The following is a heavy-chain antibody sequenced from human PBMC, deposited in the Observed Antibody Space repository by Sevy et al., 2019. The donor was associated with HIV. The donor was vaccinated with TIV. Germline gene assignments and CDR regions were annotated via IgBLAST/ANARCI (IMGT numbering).Heavy chain of an antibody. Sequence: EGSLRLSCAASRFTFSDYYMTWIRQAPGKGLEWVSHISSGGSNKYYADSVKGRFTISRDNAKNSLYLQMNSLRVEDTALYYCARVRYNYGSYYFDYWGQGTLVTVSS. J-gene: IGHJ4*02. CDR1: RFTFSDYY. CDR2: ISSGGSNK. CDR3: ARVRYNYGSYYFDY. V-gene: IGHV3-11*01. D-gene: IGHD5-18*01.